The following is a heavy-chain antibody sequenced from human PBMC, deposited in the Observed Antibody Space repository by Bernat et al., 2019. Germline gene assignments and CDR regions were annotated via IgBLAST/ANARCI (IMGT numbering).Heavy chain of an antibody. CDR1: GGSIGAIHYF. Sequence: QLQLQESGPGLVKPSETLSLTCSVSGGSIGAIHYFWGWIRQPPGKGLDWIGSVFYTGSTFYNPSPESRVNISVDTSKNQFYLTLSSVTAADAADYHSAKHYDPTQLSSTLGWFDPWGQGTLVTVSS. V-gene: IGHV4-39*01. D-gene: IGHD1-1*01. CDR3: AKHYDPTQLSSTLGWFDP. J-gene: IGHJ5*02. CDR2: VFYTGST.